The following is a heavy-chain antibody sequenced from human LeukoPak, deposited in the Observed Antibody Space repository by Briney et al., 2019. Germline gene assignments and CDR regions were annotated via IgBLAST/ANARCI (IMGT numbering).Heavy chain of an antibody. CDR2: INPSGGST. V-gene: IGHV1-46*01. CDR1: GYTFTSYY. J-gene: IGHJ6*02. D-gene: IGHD3-22*01. Sequence: ASVKVSCQASGYTFTSYYMHWVRQAPGQGLEWMGMINPSGGSTGYAQKFQGRVTMTWDTSTSTVYMELSSLRSEDTAVYYCARWWDDGSGYSYYYGMDVWGQGTTVTVSS. CDR3: ARWWDDGSGYSYYYGMDV.